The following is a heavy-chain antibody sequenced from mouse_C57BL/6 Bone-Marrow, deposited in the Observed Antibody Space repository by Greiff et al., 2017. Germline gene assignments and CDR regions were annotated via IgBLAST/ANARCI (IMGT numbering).Heavy chain of an antibody. Sequence: VQLQQPGAELVMPGASVKLSCKASGYTFTSYWMHWVKQRPGQGLEWIGEIDPSDSYTNYNQKFKGKSTLTVDKSSSTVYMQLSSLTSEDSAVYYCARRNSKRGYSMDYWGQGTSVTVSS. CDR2: IDPSDSYT. V-gene: IGHV1-69*01. D-gene: IGHD2-5*01. CDR1: GYTFTSYW. CDR3: ARRNSKRGYSMDY. J-gene: IGHJ4*01.